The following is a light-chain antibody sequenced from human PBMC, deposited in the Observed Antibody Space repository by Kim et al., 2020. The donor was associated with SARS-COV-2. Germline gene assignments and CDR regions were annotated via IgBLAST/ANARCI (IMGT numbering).Light chain of an antibody. CDR1: SSDGGGYNA. CDR2: DVI. J-gene: IGLJ2*01. CDR3: SSYTGTSIVI. V-gene: IGLV2-14*03. Sequence: GQAITSSCTGTSSDGGGYNAVSWYQQQPGKAPKLMIYDVIKWPAGVSNRFSGSKSGNTASLTISGLQAEDEADYFCSSYTGTSIVIFGGGTRVTVL.